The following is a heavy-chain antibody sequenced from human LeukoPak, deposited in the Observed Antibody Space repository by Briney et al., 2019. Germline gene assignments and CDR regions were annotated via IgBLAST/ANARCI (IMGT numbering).Heavy chain of an antibody. CDR1: GFTFADYA. Sequence: TGGSLRLSCTTSGFTFADYAMTWVGQAPGKGLEWVGFIRSETYGETTDYAASVKGRFTISRDDSKSIAYLQMNSLKTEDTAVYYCTTRKLSSNRRLGITRTTVDYWGQRTLVIVSS. V-gene: IGHV3-49*04. D-gene: IGHD1-20*01. CDR3: TTRKLSSNRRLGITRTTVDY. CDR2: IRSETYGETT. J-gene: IGHJ4*02.